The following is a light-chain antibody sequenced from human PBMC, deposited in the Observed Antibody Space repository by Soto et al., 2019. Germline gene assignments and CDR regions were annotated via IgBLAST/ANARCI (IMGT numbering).Light chain of an antibody. CDR2: QAS. CDR1: QSISRQ. Sequence: DIQMTQSPSTLSASVVDRVSIPCRASQSISRQLAWYQQKPGKAPNLLIYQASNLETGVPSSCTGSVSGTEVTLTISSLQPDDLATYYFLQYQSYWTFVQGTRV. V-gene: IGKV1-5*03. CDR3: LQYQSYWT. J-gene: IGKJ1*01.